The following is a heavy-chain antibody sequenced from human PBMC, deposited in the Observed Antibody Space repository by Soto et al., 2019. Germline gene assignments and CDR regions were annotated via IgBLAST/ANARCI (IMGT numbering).Heavy chain of an antibody. D-gene: IGHD5-18*01. Sequence: QVQLVQSGAEVKKPESSVKVSCKAPGGTFSTYAISWVRQAPGQGLEWMGGITPMFGTANYAQRFQDRVTXAXXESTNTVYMELSSLRSEDTAVYFCASGIQLWLRRINNGYSGWGEGTLVTVSP. J-gene: IGHJ4*02. CDR2: ITPMFGTA. CDR3: ASGIQLWLRRINNGYSG. CDR1: GGTFSTYA. V-gene: IGHV1-69*05.